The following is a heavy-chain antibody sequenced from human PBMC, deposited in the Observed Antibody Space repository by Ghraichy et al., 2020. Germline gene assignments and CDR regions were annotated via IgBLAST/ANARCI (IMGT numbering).Heavy chain of an antibody. D-gene: IGHD6-6*01. Sequence: SETLSLTCAVYGGSFSGYYWSWIRQPPGKGLEWNGEINHSGSTNYNPSLKSRATLSVDTSKNQFSLTLSSVTAADTAVYYCARGRYSSSYYYYYYMDVWGKGTTVTVAS. V-gene: IGHV4-34*01. CDR3: ARGRYSSSYYYYYYMDV. CDR2: INHSGST. J-gene: IGHJ6*03. CDR1: GGSFSGYY.